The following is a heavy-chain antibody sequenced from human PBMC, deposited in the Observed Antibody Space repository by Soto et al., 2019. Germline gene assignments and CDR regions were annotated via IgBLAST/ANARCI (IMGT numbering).Heavy chain of an antibody. D-gene: IGHD3-22*01. Sequence: SETLSPTCAVSGYSISSGYYWGWIRQPPGKGLEWIGSIYHSGSTYYNPSLKSRVTISVDTSKNQFSLKLSSVTAADTAVYYCARDLLLTSFDPWGQGTLVTVSS. CDR1: GYSISSGYY. CDR3: ARDLLLTSFDP. J-gene: IGHJ5*02. V-gene: IGHV4-38-2*02. CDR2: IYHSGST.